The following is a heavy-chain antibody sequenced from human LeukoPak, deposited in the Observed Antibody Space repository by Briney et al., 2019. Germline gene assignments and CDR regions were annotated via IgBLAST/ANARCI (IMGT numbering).Heavy chain of an antibody. V-gene: IGHV3-21*01. CDR1: GFTLSSYS. CDR2: ISSSSNYK. J-gene: IGHJ3*02. CDR3: ARAVPSDAFDI. Sequence: GGSLRLSCAASGFTLSSYSMNWVRQAPGKELEWVSSISSSSNYKYYADSVKGQFTISRDNAKNSLYLQMNSLTAEDTAVYYCARAVPSDAFDIWGQGTMVTVSS.